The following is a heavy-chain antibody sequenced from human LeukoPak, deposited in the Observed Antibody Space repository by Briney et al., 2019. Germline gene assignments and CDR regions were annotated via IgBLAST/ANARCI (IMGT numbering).Heavy chain of an antibody. V-gene: IGHV3-30*04. Sequence: PGRSLRLSCAASGFTFSSYAMHWVRQAPGKGLEWVAVISYDGSNKYYADSVKGRFTISRDNSKNTLYLQMNSLRAEDTAVYYCATVQEHTSDAYYYYYYMDVWGKGTTVTISS. D-gene: IGHD1-26*01. CDR1: GFTFSSYA. CDR3: ATVQEHTSDAYYYYYYMDV. J-gene: IGHJ6*03. CDR2: ISYDGSNK.